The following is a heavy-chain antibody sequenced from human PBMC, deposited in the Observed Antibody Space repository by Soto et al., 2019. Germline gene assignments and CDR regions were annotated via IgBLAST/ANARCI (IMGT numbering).Heavy chain of an antibody. D-gene: IGHD6-19*01. V-gene: IGHV1-3*01. CDR2: INAGNGNT. Sequence: ASVKVSCKASGYTFTSYAMNWVRQAPGQRLEWMGWINAGNGNTKYSQKFQGRVTITRDTPASTAYMELSSLRSEDTALYYCAKGLLPKNSGRKGDYWGQGTMVTVSS. J-gene: IGHJ4*02. CDR1: GYTFTSYA. CDR3: AKGLLPKNSGRKGDY.